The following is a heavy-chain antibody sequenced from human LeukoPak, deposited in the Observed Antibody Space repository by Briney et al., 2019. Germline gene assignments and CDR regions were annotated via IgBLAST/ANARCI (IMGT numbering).Heavy chain of an antibody. CDR2: IYYSGST. D-gene: IGHD4-11*01. CDR3: AREDYSRGQVYYFDY. CDR1: GGSISSSSYY. V-gene: IGHV4-39*02. Sequence: SETLSLTCTVSGGSISSSSYYWGWIRQPPGKGLEWIGSIYYSGSTYYNPSLKSRVTISVDTSKNQFSLKLSSVTAADTAVYYCAREDYSRGQVYYFDYWGQGTLVTVSS. J-gene: IGHJ4*02.